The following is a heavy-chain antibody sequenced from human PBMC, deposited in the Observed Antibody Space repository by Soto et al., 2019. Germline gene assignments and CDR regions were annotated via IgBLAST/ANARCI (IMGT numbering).Heavy chain of an antibody. Sequence: ASVKVSCKASGYTFTSYDINWLRQTTGQGLEWMGWMNPNSGNTGYAQKFQGRVTMTRNTSISTAYMELSSLRSEDTAVYYCARGIGVRYYDILTGYYSAPNDAFDIWGQGTMVTVSS. CDR1: GYTFTSYD. J-gene: IGHJ3*02. CDR2: MNPNSGNT. V-gene: IGHV1-8*01. D-gene: IGHD3-9*01. CDR3: ARGIGVRYYDILTGYYSAPNDAFDI.